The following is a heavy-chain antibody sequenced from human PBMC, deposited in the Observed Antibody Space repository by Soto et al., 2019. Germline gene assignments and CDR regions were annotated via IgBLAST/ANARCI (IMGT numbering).Heavy chain of an antibody. D-gene: IGHD1-26*01. J-gene: IGHJ6*02. CDR2: AYYKSQVHY. CDR3: TRQKGEIRTYSGLDV. Sequence: QTPSHPCSISGDSVSSNSAAWNWIRQSPSRGLEWMGRAYYKSQVHYDSTVSMRSRIAVNPDTSNKHLSQQFHSVRPENTAVNYCTRQKGEIRTYSGLDVWGQGTTVTVSS. V-gene: IGHV6-1*01. CDR1: GDSVSSNSAA.